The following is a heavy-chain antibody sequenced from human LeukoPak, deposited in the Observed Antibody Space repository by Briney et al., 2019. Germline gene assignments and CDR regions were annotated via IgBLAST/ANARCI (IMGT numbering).Heavy chain of an antibody. CDR2: ISGSGGNT. V-gene: IGHV3-23*01. CDR1: GFTFSNYG. Sequence: GGSLRLSCAASGFTFSNYGMSWVRQAPGKGLEWVSAISGSGGNTYYTDSVKGRFTISRDNSKNTLYLQMNSLRAEDTALYYCARHHYYYDSSGYFDFDYWGQGTLVTVSS. J-gene: IGHJ4*02. D-gene: IGHD3-22*01. CDR3: ARHHYYYDSSGYFDFDY.